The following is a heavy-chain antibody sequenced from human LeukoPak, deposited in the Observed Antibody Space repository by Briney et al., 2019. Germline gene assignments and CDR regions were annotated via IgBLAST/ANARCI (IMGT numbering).Heavy chain of an antibody. CDR1: GGTFSSYA. Sequence: ASVKVSCKASGGTFSSYAISWVRQAPGQGLEWMGGIIPIFGTANYAQKFQGRVTITTDESTSTAYMELSSLRSEDTAVYYCARGTYDFWSGYNDYWGQGTLVTVSS. CDR2: IIPIFGTA. D-gene: IGHD3-3*01. V-gene: IGHV1-69*05. CDR3: ARGTYDFWSGYNDY. J-gene: IGHJ4*02.